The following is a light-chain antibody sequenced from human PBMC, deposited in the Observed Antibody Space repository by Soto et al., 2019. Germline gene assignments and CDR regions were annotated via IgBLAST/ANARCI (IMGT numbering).Light chain of an antibody. V-gene: IGKV3-15*01. CDR1: QSVSSN. CDR2: GAS. CDR3: QQYNNWPPYT. J-gene: IGKJ2*01. Sequence: IVMTQSPDTLSVSPGERATLSCRASQSVSSNLVWYQQKPGQAPRLLIYGASTRATGIPARFSGSGSGTEFTLTISSLQSEDFAVYYCQQYNNWPPYTFGQGTKLEIK.